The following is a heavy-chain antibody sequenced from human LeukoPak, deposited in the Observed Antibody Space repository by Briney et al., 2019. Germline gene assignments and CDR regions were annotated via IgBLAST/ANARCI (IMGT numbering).Heavy chain of an antibody. CDR3: AKDIVVPPMDV. CDR2: IWYDGSNK. D-gene: IGHD2-2*01. CDR1: GFTFSSYG. Sequence: GRSLRLSCAASGFTFSSYGMHWVRQAPGKGLEWVAVIWYDGSNKYYADSVKGRFTISRDNSKNTLYLQMNSLRAEDTAVYYCAKDIVVPPMDVWGQGTTVTVSS. J-gene: IGHJ6*02. V-gene: IGHV3-33*06.